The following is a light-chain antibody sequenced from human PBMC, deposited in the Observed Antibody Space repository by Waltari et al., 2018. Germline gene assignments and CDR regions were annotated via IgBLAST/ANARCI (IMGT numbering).Light chain of an antibody. CDR1: QSVSSN. J-gene: IGKJ1*01. Sequence: EILMTQSPAPLSVSPGERATLSCRASQSVSSNLAWYQQKPGQAPRLLIYGASTRATGIPARFSGSGSGTEFTLTISSLQSEDFAVYYCQQYNNWPRWTFGQGTKVEIK. V-gene: IGKV3-15*01. CDR2: GAS. CDR3: QQYNNWPRWT.